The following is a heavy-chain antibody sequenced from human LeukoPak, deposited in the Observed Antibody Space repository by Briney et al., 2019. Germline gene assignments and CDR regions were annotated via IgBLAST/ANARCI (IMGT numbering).Heavy chain of an antibody. J-gene: IGHJ4*02. CDR1: GYSFTTYW. CDR3: ARGLRGGPSGGGLDY. Sequence: HGESLRISCKGSGYSFTTYWITWVRQMPGKGLEWMGRIDASDSNTNNSPSFQGHVTISADKSINTAYLQWSSLKASDTAMYYCARGLRGGPSGGGLDYWGQGTLVTVSS. D-gene: IGHD2-15*01. V-gene: IGHV5-10-1*01. CDR2: IDASDSNT.